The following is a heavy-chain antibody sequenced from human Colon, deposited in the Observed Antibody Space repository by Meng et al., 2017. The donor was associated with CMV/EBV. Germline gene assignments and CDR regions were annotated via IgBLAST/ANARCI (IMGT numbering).Heavy chain of an antibody. J-gene: IGHJ3*02. CDR1: GGSITGYF. CDR2: IDFRGVT. V-gene: IGHV4-59*01. D-gene: IGHD2-15*01. CDR3: ARDGVVMDARNSFDI. Sequence: SETLSLTCTVFGGSITGYFWNWLRQSPGKGREWIGYIDFRGVTKFHPSLESRVSISLDTSKNQFSLKLTSMTAADTATYYCARDGVVMDARNSFDIWGPGKLVTVSS.